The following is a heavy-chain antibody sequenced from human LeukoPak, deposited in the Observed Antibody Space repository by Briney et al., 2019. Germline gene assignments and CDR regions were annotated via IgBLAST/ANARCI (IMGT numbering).Heavy chain of an antibody. J-gene: IGHJ3*02. V-gene: IGHV3-21*01. CDR2: ISSSSSYI. D-gene: IGHD5-18*01. CDR1: GFTFSSYS. Sequence: GGSLRLSCAASGFTFSSYSMNWVRQAPGKGLEWVSSISSSSSYIYYADSVKGRFTISRDNSKNTLYLQMNSLRAEDTAVYYCARGREGYSYDDAFDIWGQGTMVTVSS. CDR3: ARGREGYSYDDAFDI.